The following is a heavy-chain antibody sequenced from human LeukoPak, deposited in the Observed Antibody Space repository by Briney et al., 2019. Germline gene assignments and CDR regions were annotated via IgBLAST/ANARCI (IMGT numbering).Heavy chain of an antibody. CDR2: ISGSGGSL. Sequence: GGSLRLSCAASGFTLRNYAMSWVRQAPGKGLEWVSVISGSGGSLYYADSVKGRFTISRDNSKNTLYLQMNSLRAEDTAVYYCAKTSGSYWNHFDYWGQGTLVTVSS. D-gene: IGHD1-1*01. CDR3: AKTSGSYWNHFDY. CDR1: GFTLRNYA. J-gene: IGHJ4*02. V-gene: IGHV3-23*01.